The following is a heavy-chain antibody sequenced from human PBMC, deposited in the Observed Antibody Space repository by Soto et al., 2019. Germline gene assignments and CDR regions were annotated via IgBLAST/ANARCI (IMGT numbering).Heavy chain of an antibody. J-gene: IGHJ4*02. D-gene: IGHD6-25*01. Sequence: QVQLVQSGAEVKKPGASVKVSCKASGYSFSNYAMHWVRQAPGQSLEWMGWINGGNGYTEYPQKFQGRVTFTRDTSASIAYMELSSLTSEDTAVYYCERGAGSGWPLDYWGQGTLVTVSS. V-gene: IGHV1-3*01. CDR3: ERGAGSGWPLDY. CDR1: GYSFSNYA. CDR2: INGGNGYT.